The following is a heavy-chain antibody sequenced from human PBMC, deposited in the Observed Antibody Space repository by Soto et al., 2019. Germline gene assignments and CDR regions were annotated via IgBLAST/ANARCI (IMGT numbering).Heavy chain of an antibody. J-gene: IGHJ4*02. CDR2: LIPIFVTA. CDR3: ATYGPLMSGYDSPLDY. Sequence: QVQLVQPGAEGKGPGSSVKVSCKAFGGTFTSFGISWVRQAPGQGLEWVGGLIPIFVTANYAQKFLGRVEITADESTSTAYMDLSSLRSDDTAVFYCATYGPLMSGYDSPLDYWGQGTLVTVSS. D-gene: IGHD5-12*01. V-gene: IGHV1-69*01. CDR1: GGTFTSFG.